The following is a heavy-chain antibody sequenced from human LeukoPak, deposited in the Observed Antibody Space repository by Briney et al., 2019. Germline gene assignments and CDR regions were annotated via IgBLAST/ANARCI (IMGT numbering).Heavy chain of an antibody. CDR3: ARDYYYYGMDV. CDR1: GGSISSYY. J-gene: IGHJ6*02. Sequence: SETLSLTCTVSGGSISSYYWSWIRQPPGKGLEWIGYIYYSGSTNYNPSLKSRVTISVDTSKNQFSLKLSSVTAADTAVYYCARDYYYYGMDVWGQGTTVTVSS. V-gene: IGHV4-59*01. CDR2: IYYSGST.